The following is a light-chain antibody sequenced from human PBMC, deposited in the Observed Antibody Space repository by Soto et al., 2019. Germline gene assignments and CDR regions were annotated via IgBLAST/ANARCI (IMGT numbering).Light chain of an antibody. CDR1: QSVSTNY. Sequence: EIVLTQSPGTLSLSPGERATLSCRASQSVSTNYLAWYQQKPGQAPRLLIYGASNRATGIPDRFSGSGSGTDFTLTISSLQSEDFAVYYCQQYNNWPRTFGQGTKVE. J-gene: IGKJ1*01. CDR2: GAS. V-gene: IGKV3-20*01. CDR3: QQYNNWPRT.